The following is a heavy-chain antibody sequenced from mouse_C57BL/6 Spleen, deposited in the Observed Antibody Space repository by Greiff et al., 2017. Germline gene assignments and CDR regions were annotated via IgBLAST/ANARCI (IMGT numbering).Heavy chain of an antibody. Sequence: QVQLQQSGAELVRPGASVTLSCKASGYTFTDYEMHWVKQTPVHGLEWIGAIDPETGGTAYNQKFKGKAILTADKSSSTAYMELRSLTSEDSAVYYCTRVGRETGTGDYWGQGTTLTVSS. V-gene: IGHV1-15*01. D-gene: IGHD4-1*01. CDR3: TRVGRETGTGDY. CDR1: GYTFTDYE. J-gene: IGHJ2*01. CDR2: IDPETGGT.